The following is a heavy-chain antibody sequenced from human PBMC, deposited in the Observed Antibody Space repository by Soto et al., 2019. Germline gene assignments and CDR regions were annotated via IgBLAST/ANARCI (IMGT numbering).Heavy chain of an antibody. Sequence: KVSCKLSGDTFTRYYIHWVRQAPGQGLEWMGRINPNSGDTKYAQSFQGRVTMTRDTSINTAYMELSRLRSDDTAVYYCARGGGSSFFDYWGQGILVTVSS. CDR3: ARGGGSSFFDY. CDR1: GDTFTRYY. V-gene: IGHV1-2*06. CDR2: INPNSGDT. J-gene: IGHJ4*02. D-gene: IGHD2-2*01.